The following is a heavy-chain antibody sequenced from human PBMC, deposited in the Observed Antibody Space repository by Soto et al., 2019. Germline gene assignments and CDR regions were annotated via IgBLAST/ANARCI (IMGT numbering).Heavy chain of an antibody. CDR1: GGTFSSYA. CDR2: IIPIFGTA. D-gene: IGHD1-7*01. Sequence: GASVKVSCKASGGTFSSYAISWVRQVPGQGLEWMGGIIPIFGTANYAQKFQGRVTITADESTSTAYMELSSLRSEDTAVYYCARDPPNNWNYPAQAQVHGHYYYYGMDVWGQGTTVTVSS. V-gene: IGHV1-69*13. CDR3: ARDPPNNWNYPAQAQVHGHYYYYGMDV. J-gene: IGHJ6*02.